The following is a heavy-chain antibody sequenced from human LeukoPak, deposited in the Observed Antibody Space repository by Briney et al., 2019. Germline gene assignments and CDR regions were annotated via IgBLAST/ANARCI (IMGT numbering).Heavy chain of an antibody. V-gene: IGHV4-30-4*08. CDR1: GGSISSGDYY. CDR2: IYYSGST. Sequence: SETPSLTCTVSGGSISSGDYYWSWIRQPPGKGLEWIGYIYYSGSTYYNPSLKSRVTISVDTSKNQFSLKLSSVTAADTAVYYCASGNRGYDFWSGYYVNWFDPWGQGTLVTVSS. D-gene: IGHD3-3*01. CDR3: ASGNRGYDFWSGYYVNWFDP. J-gene: IGHJ5*02.